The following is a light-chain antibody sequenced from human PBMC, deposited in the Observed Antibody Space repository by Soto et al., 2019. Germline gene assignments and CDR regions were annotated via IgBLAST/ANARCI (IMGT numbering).Light chain of an antibody. Sequence: EIVLTQSPGTLSLSPGERATLSCRASQSVSSNYLAWYQQKPGQAPRLLIYGASSRANGVPDRFSGSGSGTDFTLTISRLEPEDFAMYYCQQYGSSPAVTFGQGTRLEIK. CDR3: QQYGSSPAVT. V-gene: IGKV3-20*01. CDR1: QSVSSNY. CDR2: GAS. J-gene: IGKJ5*01.